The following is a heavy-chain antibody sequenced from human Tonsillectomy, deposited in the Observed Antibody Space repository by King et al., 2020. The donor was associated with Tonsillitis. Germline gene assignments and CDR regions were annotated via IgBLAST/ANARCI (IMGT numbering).Heavy chain of an antibody. V-gene: IGHV3-23*04. Sequence: VQLVESGGGLVQPGGSLRLSCAASGFTFSSYAMSWVRQAPGKGLEWVSAISGSGGSTYYADSVKGRFTISRDNSKNTLYLQMNSLRAEDTAVYYCAKSPRPDRRRWYLFFYYWGQGTLVTVSS. D-gene: IGHD6-13*01. J-gene: IGHJ4*02. CDR2: ISGSGGST. CDR1: GFTFSSYA. CDR3: AKSPRPDRRRWYLFFYY.